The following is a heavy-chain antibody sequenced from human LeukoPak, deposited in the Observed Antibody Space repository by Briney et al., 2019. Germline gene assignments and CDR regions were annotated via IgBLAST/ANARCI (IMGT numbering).Heavy chain of an antibody. CDR1: GFSLSIYD. Sequence: GGSLRLSCAASGFSLSIYDMVWVRQAPGKGLEWIASTGLSSSYIGYADSVKGRFTISRDNGENSVYLQMNSLRANDTAVYYCARDPRPLGYCRSDNCYKNGGVYNWSDPWGQGTLVTVSS. J-gene: IGHJ5*02. CDR3: ARDPRPLGYCRSDNCYKNGGVYNWSDP. V-gene: IGHV3-21*04. CDR2: TGLSSSYI. D-gene: IGHD2-2*02.